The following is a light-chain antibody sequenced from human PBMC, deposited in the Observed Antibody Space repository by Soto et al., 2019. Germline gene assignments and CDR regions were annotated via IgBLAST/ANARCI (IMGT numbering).Light chain of an antibody. CDR2: AAS. CDR1: QVISNY. V-gene: IGKV1-17*03. Sequence: DIQMTQSPSAMSAYVGDRVTITCRASQVISNYLVWFQQKPGKVPKRLIYAASSFQSGVPSRFIGSGSGTEFTLTISSLQPEDFATYYCLQHITYPFTFGPGTKVDFK. J-gene: IGKJ3*01. CDR3: LQHITYPFT.